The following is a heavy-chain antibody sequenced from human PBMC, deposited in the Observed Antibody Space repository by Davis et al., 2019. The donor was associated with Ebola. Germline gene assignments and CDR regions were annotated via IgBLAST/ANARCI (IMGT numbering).Heavy chain of an antibody. J-gene: IGHJ5*02. CDR2: IYYSGST. D-gene: IGHD6-13*01. CDR3: ARHDSSSWYGWFDP. V-gene: IGHV4-39*01. Sequence: MPSETLSLTCTVSGGSISSSSYYWGWIRQPPGKGLEWIGSIYYSGSTNYNPSLKSRVTISVDTSKNQFSLKLSSVTAADTAVYYCARHDSSSWYGWFDPWGQGTLVTVSS. CDR1: GGSISSSSYY.